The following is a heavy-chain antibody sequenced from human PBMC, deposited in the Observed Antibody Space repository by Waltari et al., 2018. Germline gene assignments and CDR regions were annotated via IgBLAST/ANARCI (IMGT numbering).Heavy chain of an antibody. V-gene: IGHV4-4*02. J-gene: IGHJ3*02. D-gene: IGHD3-22*01. CDR1: GGSISSSNW. Sequence: QVQLQESGPGLVKPSGTLSLTCAVSGGSISSSNWWSWVRQPPGKGLGWIGEIYHSGSTNYSPSLKSRVTISVDKSKNQFSLKLSSVTAADTAVYYCARDPRFSGYYPHDAFDIWGQGTMVTVSS. CDR2: IYHSGST. CDR3: ARDPRFSGYYPHDAFDI.